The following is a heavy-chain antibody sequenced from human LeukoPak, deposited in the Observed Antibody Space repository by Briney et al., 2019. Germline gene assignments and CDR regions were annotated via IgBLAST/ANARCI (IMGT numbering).Heavy chain of an antibody. Sequence: ASVKVSCKASGYTFTSYAMNWVRQAPGQGLEWMGWINTNTGNPTYAQGFTGRFVFSLDTSVSTAYLQISSLKAEDTAVYYCARVGHSSGWPGMDDGEKKDAFDIWGQGTMVTVSS. J-gene: IGHJ3*02. CDR2: INTNTGNP. D-gene: IGHD6-19*01. CDR3: ARVGHSSGWPGMDDGEKKDAFDI. V-gene: IGHV7-4-1*02. CDR1: GYTFTSYA.